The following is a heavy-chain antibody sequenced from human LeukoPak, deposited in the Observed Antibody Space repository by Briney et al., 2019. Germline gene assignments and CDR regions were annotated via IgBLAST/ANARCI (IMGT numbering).Heavy chain of an antibody. V-gene: IGHV3-53*01. D-gene: IGHD5-18*01. CDR1: GFTFSSNY. CDR2: IYSDGRI. CDR3: ARERGYSYGLAGFFDY. Sequence: GGSLRLSCAASGFTFSSNYMSWVRQAPGKGLEWVSVIYSDGRIHYADSVKGRFTISRDDSKNTLYLQMNSLRAEDTAVYYCARERGYSYGLAGFFDYWGQGTLVTVSS. J-gene: IGHJ4*02.